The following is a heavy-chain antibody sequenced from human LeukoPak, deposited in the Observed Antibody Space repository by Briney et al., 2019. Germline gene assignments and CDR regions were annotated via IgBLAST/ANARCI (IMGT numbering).Heavy chain of an antibody. Sequence: GGSLRLSCAASGFTFSSYWMHWVRQAPGKGLVWISRINSDGSTTNYADSVNGRFTISRDNAKDTLYLQMNSLRVEDTAVYYCWVPATAGEADYWGQGTLVTVSS. CDR1: GFTFSSYW. D-gene: IGHD2-2*01. J-gene: IGHJ4*02. CDR2: INSDGSTT. CDR3: WVPATAGEADY. V-gene: IGHV3-74*01.